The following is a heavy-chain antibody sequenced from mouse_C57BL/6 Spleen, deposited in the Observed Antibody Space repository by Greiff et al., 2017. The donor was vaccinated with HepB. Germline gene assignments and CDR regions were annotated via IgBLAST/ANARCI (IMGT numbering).Heavy chain of an antibody. J-gene: IGHJ4*01. CDR2: ISSGSSTI. Sequence: EVQRVESGGGLVKPGGSLKLSCAASGFTFSDYGMHWVRQAPEKGLEWVAYISSGSSTIYYADTVKGRFTISRDNAKNTLFLQMTSRRSEDTAMYDCGRGLRDYAMDYWGQGTSVTVSS. CDR1: GFTFSDYG. D-gene: IGHD1-1*01. V-gene: IGHV5-17*01. CDR3: GRGLRDYAMDY.